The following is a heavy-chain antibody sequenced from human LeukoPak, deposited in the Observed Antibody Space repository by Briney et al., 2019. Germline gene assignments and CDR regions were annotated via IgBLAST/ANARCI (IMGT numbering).Heavy chain of an antibody. D-gene: IGHD6-13*01. CDR1: GFTFSSFG. Sequence: PGGSLRLSCAASGFTFSSFGMNWVRQAPGKGLEWVTFIRYDGIAIQYADSVKGRFTISRDNSKNALYLQTISLRPEDTAVYFCAKGTSGIIAGGHDYYMDVWGKGTTVTISS. V-gene: IGHV3-30*02. CDR3: AKGTSGIIAGGHDYYMDV. J-gene: IGHJ6*03. CDR2: IRYDGIAI.